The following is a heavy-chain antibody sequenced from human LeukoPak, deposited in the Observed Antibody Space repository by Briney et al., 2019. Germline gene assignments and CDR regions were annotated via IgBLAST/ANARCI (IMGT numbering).Heavy chain of an antibody. CDR3: ARYRHLGY. CDR2: ISSSGSIT. Sequence: GGSLRLSCVASGFTLSSHNINWVRQAPGKGLEWVSHISSSGSITYYGDSVKGRFTISRDNGKNSLYLQMNSLRAEDTAVYYCARYRHLGYWGQGTLVTVSS. CDR1: GFTLSSHN. J-gene: IGHJ4*02. V-gene: IGHV3-48*04.